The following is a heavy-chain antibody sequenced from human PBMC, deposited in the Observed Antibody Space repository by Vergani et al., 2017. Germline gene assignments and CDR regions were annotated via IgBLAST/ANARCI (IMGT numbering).Heavy chain of an antibody. CDR3: ARDTTVTTGWYFDL. Sequence: EVQLVESGGGLVQPGGSLRLSCAASGFTFSSYEMNWVRQAPGKGLEWVSYISSSGSTIYYADSVKGRFTISRDNAKNSLYLQMNSLRAEDTAVDYCARDTTVTTGWYFDLWGRGTLVTVSS. CDR2: ISSSGSTI. V-gene: IGHV3-48*03. D-gene: IGHD4-17*01. CDR1: GFTFSSYE. J-gene: IGHJ2*01.